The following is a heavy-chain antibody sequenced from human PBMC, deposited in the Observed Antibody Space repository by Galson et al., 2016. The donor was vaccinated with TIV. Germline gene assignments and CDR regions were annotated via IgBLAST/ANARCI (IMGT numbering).Heavy chain of an antibody. Sequence: SVKVSCKASGYRFIGYYIHWVRQAPGRGPEWMGCINPGNGDTKYAQFFQGSVTLTWDTSVSTAYMELTSLRSDDTAVYFCAKESDWGVAEFDFWGQGTPVSVSS. V-gene: IGHV1-2*02. CDR2: INPGNGDT. CDR1: GYRFIGYY. CDR3: AKESDWGVAEFDF. D-gene: IGHD2-21*01. J-gene: IGHJ4*02.